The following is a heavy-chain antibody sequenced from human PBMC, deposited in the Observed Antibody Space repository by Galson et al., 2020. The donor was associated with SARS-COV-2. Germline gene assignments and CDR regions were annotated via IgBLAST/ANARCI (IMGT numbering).Heavy chain of an antibody. CDR3: ARGSNSHAFDI. D-gene: IGHD3-10*01. J-gene: IGHJ3*02. CDR2: IWYDGSNK. CDR1: GFSFSTYG. Sequence: GESLKISCDASGFSFSTYGMDWVRQAPGKGLEWVAVIWYDGSNKYYADSVKGRFTISRDNSKNTLYLQMNSLRADDTAVYYCARGSNSHAFDIWGQGTMVTVSS. V-gene: IGHV3-33*01.